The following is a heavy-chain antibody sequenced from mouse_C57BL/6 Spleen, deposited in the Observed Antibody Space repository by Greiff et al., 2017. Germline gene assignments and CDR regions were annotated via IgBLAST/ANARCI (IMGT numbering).Heavy chain of an antibody. V-gene: IGHV3-5*01. Sequence: VQLKESGPGLVKPSQTVFLTCTVTGISITTGNYRWSWIRPFPGNKLEWIGYIYYSGTITYNPSLTSRTTITRDTPKNQFFLEMNYLTAEDTATYYCARAGNWDGFDYWGQGTTLTVSS. CDR1: GISITTGNYR. J-gene: IGHJ2*01. D-gene: IGHD4-1*01. CDR2: IYYSGTI. CDR3: ARAGNWDGFDY.